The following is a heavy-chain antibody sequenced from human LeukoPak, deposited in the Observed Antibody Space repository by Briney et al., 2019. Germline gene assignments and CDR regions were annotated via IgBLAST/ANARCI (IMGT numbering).Heavy chain of an antibody. CDR2: MDPTGSQK. J-gene: IGHJ4*02. V-gene: IGHV3-7*01. Sequence: PGGSLRLSCADSQFTFNGSWMNWVRQAPGKGLEWVANMDPTGSQKRYVDSVRGRFTISKAHPGASLYLDMHSLRAADTAIYYCAIWTSGNYWGQGTLVTVSS. CDR3: AIWTSGNY. D-gene: IGHD1-1*01. CDR1: QFTFNGSW.